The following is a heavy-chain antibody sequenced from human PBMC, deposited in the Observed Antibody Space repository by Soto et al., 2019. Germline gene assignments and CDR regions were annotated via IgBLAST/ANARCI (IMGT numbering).Heavy chain of an antibody. CDR2: IYYSGST. V-gene: IGHV4-59*08. Sequence: SETLSLTCTVSGGSISSYYWSWIRQPPGKGLEWIGYIYYSGSTNYNPSLKSRVTISVDTSKNQFSLKLSSVTAADTAVYYCARFGVVGADNWFDPWGQGTLVTVS. J-gene: IGHJ5*02. D-gene: IGHD1-26*01. CDR3: ARFGVVGADNWFDP. CDR1: GGSISSYY.